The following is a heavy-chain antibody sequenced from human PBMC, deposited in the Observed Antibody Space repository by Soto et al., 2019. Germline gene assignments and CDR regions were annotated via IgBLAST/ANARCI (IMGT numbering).Heavy chain of an antibody. CDR1: GYTFTSYY. CDR3: ASTIAVAGTRSVYFQH. CDR2: INPSGGST. V-gene: IGHV1-46*01. Sequence: GASVKVSCKASGYTFTSYYMHWVRQAPGQGLEWMGIINPSGGSTSYAQKFQGRVTMTRDTSTSTVYMELSSLRSEDTAVYYCASTIAVAGTRSVYFQHWGQGTLVTVSS. J-gene: IGHJ1*01. D-gene: IGHD6-19*01.